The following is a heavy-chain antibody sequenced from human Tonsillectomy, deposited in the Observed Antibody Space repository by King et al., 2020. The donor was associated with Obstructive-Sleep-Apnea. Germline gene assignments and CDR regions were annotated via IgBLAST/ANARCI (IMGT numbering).Heavy chain of an antibody. J-gene: IGHJ4*02. D-gene: IGHD5-12*01. V-gene: IGHV1-46*01. CDR3: ARDRPIVATIGLYFDY. CDR1: GYTFSSYY. CDR2: INPSGGST. Sequence: VQLVESGAEVKKPGASVKVSCKASGYTFSSYYIQGVRQAPGQGLEWMGMINPSGGSTSYAQKFQDRVTMTRDTSTSPVYVELSSLRSEDTAVYYCARDRPIVATIGLYFDYWGQGTLVTVFS.